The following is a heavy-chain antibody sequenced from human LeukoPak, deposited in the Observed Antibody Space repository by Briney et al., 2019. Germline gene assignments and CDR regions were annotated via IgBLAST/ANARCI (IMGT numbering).Heavy chain of an antibody. CDR3: ARDGYYCSGGSCYFDY. CDR2: ISAYNGNT. V-gene: IGHV1-18*01. D-gene: IGHD2-15*01. CDR1: GYTFPSYG. Sequence: GASVKVPCKASGYTFPSYGISWVGQAPGQGLEWMGWISAYNGNTNYAQKLQGRVTTTTDTSTSTAYMELRSLRSDDTAVYYCARDGYYCSGGSCYFDYWGQGTLVTVSS. J-gene: IGHJ4*02.